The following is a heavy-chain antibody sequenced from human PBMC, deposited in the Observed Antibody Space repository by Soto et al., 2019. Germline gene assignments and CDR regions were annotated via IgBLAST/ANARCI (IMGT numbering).Heavy chain of an antibody. J-gene: IGHJ4*02. D-gene: IGHD2-21*02. CDR1: GYTFTRYA. CDR3: ARNSYISGDDHSYYFAY. Sequence: ASVKVSCKASGYTFTRYAMHWVRQAPGQRPEWMGWINPGNGDTKYSEKLQGRVTFTRDTSATTIYMELSSLRSEDTALYYCARNSYISGDDHSYYFAYWGQGTPVTVSS. CDR2: INPGNGDT. V-gene: IGHV1-3*01.